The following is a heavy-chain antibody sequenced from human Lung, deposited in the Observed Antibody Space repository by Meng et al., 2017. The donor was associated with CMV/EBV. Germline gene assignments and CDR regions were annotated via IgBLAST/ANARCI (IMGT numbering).Heavy chain of an antibody. V-gene: IGHV4-59*01. Sequence: LXCTVSGASISSYYWSWIRQPPGKGLEWIGYIYYSGSTNYNPSLKSRVTISVDTSKNQFSLKLSSVTAADTAVYYCARGGYYDFWSGYSYYYYYGMAVWXQGTTVTVSS. D-gene: IGHD3-3*01. CDR1: GASISSYY. J-gene: IGHJ6*02. CDR3: ARGGYYDFWSGYSYYYYYGMAV. CDR2: IYYSGST.